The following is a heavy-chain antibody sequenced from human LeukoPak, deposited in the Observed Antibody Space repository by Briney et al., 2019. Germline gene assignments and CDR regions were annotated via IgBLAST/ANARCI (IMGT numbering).Heavy chain of an antibody. V-gene: IGHV3-33*06. CDR1: GFTFSSYG. Sequence: PGGSLRLSCAASGFTFSSYGMHWVRQAPGKGREGVAVIWYEGSNKYYEDSVKGRFTISRDNSKNTLYLQMNSLRAEDTAVYYCAKDRLWAVGATDYWGQGTLVTVSS. CDR3: AKDRLWAVGATDY. CDR2: IWYEGSNK. J-gene: IGHJ4*02. D-gene: IGHD1-26*01.